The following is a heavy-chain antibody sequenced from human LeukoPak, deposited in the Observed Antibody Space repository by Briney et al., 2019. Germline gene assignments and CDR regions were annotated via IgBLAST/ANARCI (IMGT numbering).Heavy chain of an antibody. V-gene: IGHV4-4*07. D-gene: IGHD1-20*01. CDR1: GGSISSYH. CDR3: ARDSRGGYHWNDVGY. CDR2: IYTPGST. J-gene: IGHJ4*02. Sequence: SETLALTCTVSGGSISSYHWSWIRQPAGKGLEWIGHIYTPGSTKYNPSLKSRVTMSVDTSKNQFSLKLSSVTAADTAVYYCARDSRGGYHWNDVGYWGQGTLVTVSS.